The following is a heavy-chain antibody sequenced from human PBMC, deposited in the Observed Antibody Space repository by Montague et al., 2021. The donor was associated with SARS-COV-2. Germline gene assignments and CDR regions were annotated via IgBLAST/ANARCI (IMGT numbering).Heavy chain of an antibody. D-gene: IGHD3-22*01. CDR3: ARLPYFYDSTHAFDI. CDR1: GGSISSYY. J-gene: IGHJ3*02. V-gene: IGHV4-59*04. CDR2: IFYSGST. Sequence: SETLSLTCTVSGGSISSYYWSWIRRPAGKGLEWIGNIFYSGSTYYDTSLKSRVTISVDTSKNQFSLRLSSVTAADTAVYYCARLPYFYDSTHAFDIWGQGTMVTVSS.